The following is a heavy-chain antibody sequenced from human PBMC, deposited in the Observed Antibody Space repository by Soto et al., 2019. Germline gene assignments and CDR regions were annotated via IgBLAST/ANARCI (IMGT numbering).Heavy chain of an antibody. CDR3: AKDLLSGSYYDAFDI. Sequence: GGSLRLSCAASGSTFSSYAMSWVRQAPGKGMEWVSAISGSGGSTNYADSVKDPFTISRDNSNNTLYLQRNSLRAEDTSVYYCAKDLLSGSYYDAFDIWGQGTMVTVSS. D-gene: IGHD1-26*01. J-gene: IGHJ3*02. CDR2: ISGSGGST. V-gene: IGHV3-23*01. CDR1: GSTFSSYA.